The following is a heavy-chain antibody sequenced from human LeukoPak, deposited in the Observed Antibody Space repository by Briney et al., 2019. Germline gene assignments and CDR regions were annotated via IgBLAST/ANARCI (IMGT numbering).Heavy chain of an antibody. J-gene: IGHJ4*02. CDR1: GFTFSSYA. Sequence: GGSLRLSCAASGFTFSSYAMHWVRQAPGKGLEWVAVISYDGSNKYYADSVKGRFTISRDNSKNTLYLQMNSLRAEDTAVYYCARDISSDWFDYWGQGTLVTVSS. CDR3: ARDISSDWFDY. CDR2: ISYDGSNK. V-gene: IGHV3-30-3*01. D-gene: IGHD6-19*01.